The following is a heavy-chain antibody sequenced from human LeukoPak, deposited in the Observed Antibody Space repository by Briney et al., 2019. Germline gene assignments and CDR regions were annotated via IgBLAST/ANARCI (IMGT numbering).Heavy chain of an antibody. J-gene: IGHJ4*02. CDR1: GFTFSSYV. D-gene: IGHD3-10*01. CDR3: AKLLGRAADY. CDR2: ISDSGGGT. V-gene: IGHV3-23*01. Sequence: GGSLRLSCAASGFTFSSYVMNWVRQAPGKGLEWVSGISDSGGGTYYADSVKGRFTISRDNSKNTLYLQMNSLRAEDTAVYYWAKLLGRAADYWGQGTLVTVSS.